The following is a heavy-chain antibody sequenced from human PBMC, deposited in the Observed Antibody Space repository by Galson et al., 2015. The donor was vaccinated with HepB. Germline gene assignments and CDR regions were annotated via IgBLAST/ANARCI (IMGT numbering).Heavy chain of an antibody. CDR3: ARPFYGSGSYYNGGWFDP. V-gene: IGHV5-51*01. Sequence: QSGAEVKKPGESLKISCKGSGYSFTSYWIGWVRQMPGKGLEWMGIIYPGDSDTRYSPSFQGQVTISADKSISTAYLQWSSLKASDTATYYCARPFYGSGSYYNGGWFDPWGQGTLVTVSS. CDR1: GYSFTSYW. D-gene: IGHD3-10*01. J-gene: IGHJ5*02. CDR2: IYPGDSDT.